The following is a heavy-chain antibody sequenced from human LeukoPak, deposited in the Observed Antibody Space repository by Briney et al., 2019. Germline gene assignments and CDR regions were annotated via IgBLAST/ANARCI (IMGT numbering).Heavy chain of an antibody. D-gene: IGHD1-1*01. Sequence: PSETLSLTCTVSGGSISSDYWSWIRQPPGKGLEWIGYIHYSGSTNYNPSLKSRVTISVDTSKNQFSLRLSSVTAADTAVYYCARVSWFPGTSYYYMDVWGKGTTVTVSS. J-gene: IGHJ6*03. CDR1: GGSISSDY. CDR2: IHYSGST. CDR3: ARVSWFPGTSYYYMDV. V-gene: IGHV4-59*01.